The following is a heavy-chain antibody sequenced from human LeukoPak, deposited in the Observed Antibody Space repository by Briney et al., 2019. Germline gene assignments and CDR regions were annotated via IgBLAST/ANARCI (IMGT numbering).Heavy chain of an antibody. D-gene: IGHD6-6*01. CDR1: GYTVTNHY. J-gene: IGHJ4*02. Sequence: ASVKVSCKASGYTVTNHYIHWVRQAPGQGLEWMGWINPNSGGTNYAQKFQGRVSMTGDTSISTAYMELSRLRSDDTAVYYCAREHSSSSGKVFDYWGQGTLVTVSS. CDR2: INPNSGGT. V-gene: IGHV1-2*02. CDR3: AREHSSSSGKVFDY.